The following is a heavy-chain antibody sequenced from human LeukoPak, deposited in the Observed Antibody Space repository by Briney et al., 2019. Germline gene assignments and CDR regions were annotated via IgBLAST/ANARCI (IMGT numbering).Heavy chain of an antibody. CDR1: GYTFTGYY. J-gene: IGHJ4*02. D-gene: IGHD2-15*01. CDR2: INPNSGGT. CDR3: ARAIPGYCSGGSCYLDY. V-gene: IGHV1-2*02. Sequence: ASVKVSCKASGYTFTGYYMHWVRQAPGQGLEWMGWINPNSGGTNYARKFQGRVTMTRDTSISTAYMELSRLRSDDTAVYYCARAIPGYCSGGSCYLDYWGQGTLVTVSS.